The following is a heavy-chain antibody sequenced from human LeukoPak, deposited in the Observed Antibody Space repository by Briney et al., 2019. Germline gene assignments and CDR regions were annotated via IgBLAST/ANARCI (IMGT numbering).Heavy chain of an antibody. V-gene: IGHV1-2*02. CDR1: GYTFTGYY. D-gene: IGHD5-18*01. CDR3: ARAIKRGYSYGAVDY. CDR2: INPNSGGT. Sequence: GASVKVSCKASGYTFTGYYMHWVRQAPGQGLEWMGWINPNSGGTNYAQKFQGRVTITRDTSISTAYMELSRLRSDDTAVYYCARAIKRGYSYGAVDYWGQGTLVTVSS. J-gene: IGHJ4*02.